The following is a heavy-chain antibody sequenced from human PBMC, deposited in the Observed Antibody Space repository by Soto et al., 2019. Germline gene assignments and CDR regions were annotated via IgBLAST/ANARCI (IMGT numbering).Heavy chain of an antibody. Sequence: SETLSLTCTVSGGSISSYYWSWIRQPPGKGLEWIGYIYYSGSTNYNPSLKSRVTISVDTSKNQFSLKLSSVTAADTAVYYCASVDIVGDYYYYGMDVWGQGTTVTVSS. CDR1: GGSISSYY. J-gene: IGHJ6*02. CDR2: IYYSGST. D-gene: IGHD2-15*01. V-gene: IGHV4-59*01. CDR3: ASVDIVGDYYYYGMDV.